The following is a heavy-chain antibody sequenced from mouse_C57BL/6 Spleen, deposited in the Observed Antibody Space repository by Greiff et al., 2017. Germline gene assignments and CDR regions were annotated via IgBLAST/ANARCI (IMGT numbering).Heavy chain of an antibody. D-gene: IGHD1-1*01. CDR2: INPYNGGT. CDR1: GYTFTDYY. CDR3: ARYPYYYGREDYYAMDY. V-gene: IGHV1-19*01. J-gene: IGHJ4*01. Sequence: EVQLQQSGPVLVKPGASVKMSCKASGYTFTDYYMNWVKQSHGKSLEWIGVINPYNGGTSYNQKFKGKATLTVDKSSSTAYMELNSLTSEDSAVYYCARYPYYYGREDYYAMDYWGQGTSVTVSS.